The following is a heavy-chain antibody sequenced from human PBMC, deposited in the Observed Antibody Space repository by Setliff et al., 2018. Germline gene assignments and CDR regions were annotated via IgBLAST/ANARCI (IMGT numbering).Heavy chain of an antibody. J-gene: IGHJ6*03. CDR2: TIPMFGST. CDR3: ANEHGTTVTVENNHYYMDV. CDR1: GGTFSSYG. V-gene: IGHV1-69*13. D-gene: IGHD4-4*01. Sequence: SVKVSCKASGGTFSSYGISWVRQAPGQGLEWMGGTIPMFGSTSYAQKFQGRVTITADESTSTAYMELSSLKSEDTAVYYCANEHGTTVTVENNHYYMDVWGKGTTVTVSS.